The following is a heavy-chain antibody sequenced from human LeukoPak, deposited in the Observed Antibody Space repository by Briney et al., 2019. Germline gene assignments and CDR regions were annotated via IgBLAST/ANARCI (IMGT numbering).Heavy chain of an antibody. Sequence: GGSLSLSCAASGFTFSSYAMSWVRQAPGKGLEWVSAISGSGGSTYYADSVKGRFTISRDNSKNTLYLQMNSLRAEDTAVYYCAKDAMRITIFGVVTGPYYFDYWGQGTLVTVSS. V-gene: IGHV3-23*01. CDR2: ISGSGGST. CDR1: GFTFSSYA. J-gene: IGHJ4*02. D-gene: IGHD3-3*01. CDR3: AKDAMRITIFGVVTGPYYFDY.